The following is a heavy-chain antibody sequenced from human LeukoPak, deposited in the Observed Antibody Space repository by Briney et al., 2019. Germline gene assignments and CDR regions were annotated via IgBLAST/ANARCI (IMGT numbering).Heavy chain of an antibody. V-gene: IGHV4-34*01. CDR2: INHSGST. D-gene: IGHD6-25*01. CDR1: GGSFSGYY. Sequence: SETLSLTCAVYGGSFSGYYWSWIRQPPGKGLEWIGEINHSGSTNYNPSLKSRVTISVDTSKNQFSLKLSSVTAADTAVYYCARVQEAGLAAVDYWGQGTLVTVSS. J-gene: IGHJ4*02. CDR3: ARVQEAGLAAVDY.